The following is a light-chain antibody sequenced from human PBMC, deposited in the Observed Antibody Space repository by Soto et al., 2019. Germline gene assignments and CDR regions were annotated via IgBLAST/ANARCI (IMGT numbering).Light chain of an antibody. CDR1: QTINSY. J-gene: IGKJ5*01. V-gene: IGKV1-39*01. Sequence: DIQMTQSPSSLSASVGDRVTITCRASQTINSYLNWYRQKPGKAPKLLIYAASSLQSGVPSRFSGRGSGTDFTLTISSLQPEDFATYYCQQSYSSPITFGQGTRLE. CDR3: QQSYSSPIT. CDR2: AAS.